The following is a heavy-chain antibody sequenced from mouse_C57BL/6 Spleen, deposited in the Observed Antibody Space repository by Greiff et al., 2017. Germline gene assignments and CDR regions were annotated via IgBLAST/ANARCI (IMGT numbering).Heavy chain of an antibody. V-gene: IGHV1-69*01. Sequence: QVQLQQPGAELVMPGASVKLSCKASGYTFTSYWMHWVKQRPGQGLEWIGEIDPSDSYTNYNQKFKGKSTLTVDKSSSTAYMQLSSLTSEDSAVYYCARGRYAMDYWGPGTSVTVSS. CDR3: ARGRYAMDY. J-gene: IGHJ4*01. CDR1: GYTFTSYW. CDR2: IDPSDSYT.